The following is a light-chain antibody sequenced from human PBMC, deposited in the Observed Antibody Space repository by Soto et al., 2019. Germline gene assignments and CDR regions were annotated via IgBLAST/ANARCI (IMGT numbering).Light chain of an antibody. CDR3: QQYCSSPYT. Sequence: EIVLTQSPGTLSLSPGERATLSCRASQSVSRSYLAWYQQKPGQAPRRLIYGASSRATGIPDRFSGSGSGTDFTLTISRLEPEDFAVYYCQQYCSSPYTFGQGTKLEIK. V-gene: IGKV3-20*01. CDR2: GAS. J-gene: IGKJ2*01. CDR1: QSVSRSY.